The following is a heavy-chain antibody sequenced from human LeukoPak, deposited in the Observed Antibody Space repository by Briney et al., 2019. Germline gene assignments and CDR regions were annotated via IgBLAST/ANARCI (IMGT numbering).Heavy chain of an antibody. V-gene: IGHV4-34*01. Sequence: SETLSLTCAVYGGSFSGYYWSWIRQPPGKGLGWIGEINRSGGTNYNPSLKSRVTISVDTSKNQFSLKLSSVTAADTAVYYCARGGGPGSYYNLNWGQGTLATVSS. CDR3: ARGGGPGSYYNLN. J-gene: IGHJ4*02. D-gene: IGHD3-10*01. CDR2: INRSGGT. CDR1: GGSFSGYY.